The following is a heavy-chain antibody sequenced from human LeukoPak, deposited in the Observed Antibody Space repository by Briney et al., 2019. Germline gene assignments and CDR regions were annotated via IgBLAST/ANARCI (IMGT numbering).Heavy chain of an antibody. CDR3: AKAGAPYDFWSGYWSYYYMDV. CDR2: ILYDGSNK. J-gene: IGHJ6*03. D-gene: IGHD3-3*01. V-gene: IGHV3-30-3*01. CDR1: GFTFSSYA. Sequence: GGSLRLSCAASGFTFSSYAMHWVRQAPGKGLEWVAVILYDGSNKYYADSVKGRFTISRDNSKNTLYLQMNSLRAEDTAVYYCAKAGAPYDFWSGYWSYYYMDVWGKGTTVTVSS.